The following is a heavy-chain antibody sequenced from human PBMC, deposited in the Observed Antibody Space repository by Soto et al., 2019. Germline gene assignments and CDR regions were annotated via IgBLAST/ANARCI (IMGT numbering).Heavy chain of an antibody. CDR3: ARVKSGDYYVDY. V-gene: IGHV3-64*01. D-gene: IGHD1-26*01. Sequence: GGSLRLSCAASGFTFSSCAMYWVRQAPGKGLEYVSAITSNGGSTYYANSVKGRFTISRDNSKNTLYLQMGSLRAEDMAVYFCARVKSGDYYVDYWGQGTLVTVSS. CDR2: ITSNGGST. CDR1: GFTFSSCA. J-gene: IGHJ4*02.